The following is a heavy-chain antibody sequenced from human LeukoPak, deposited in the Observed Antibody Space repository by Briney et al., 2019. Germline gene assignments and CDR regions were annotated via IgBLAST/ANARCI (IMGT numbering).Heavy chain of an antibody. CDR3: ARKPSRLGYDFWSGYDSGNYYYGMDV. CDR1: GYTFTSYD. CDR2: MNPNSGNT. V-gene: IGHV1-8*01. D-gene: IGHD3-3*01. J-gene: IGHJ6*02. Sequence: GASVKVSCKASGYTFTSYDINWVRQATGQGLEWMGWMNPNSGNTGYAQKFQGRVTMTRNTSISTAYMELSSLRSEDTAVYYCARKPSRLGYDFWSGYDSGNYYYGMDVWGQGTTVTVSS.